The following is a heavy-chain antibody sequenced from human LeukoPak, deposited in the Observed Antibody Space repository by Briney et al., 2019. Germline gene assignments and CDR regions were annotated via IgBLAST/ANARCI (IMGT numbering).Heavy chain of an antibody. Sequence: GGSLRLSCAASGFTFKNYAMSWVRQAPGEGLEWVSTITGSGGSTYSADSVKGRLTISRDNSKNTLYLQMNSLRADDTASYYCARNQDSSWYYYYMDVWGKGTTVTVSS. J-gene: IGHJ6*03. CDR1: GFTFKNYA. V-gene: IGHV3-23*01. CDR3: ARNQDSSWYYYYMDV. D-gene: IGHD6-13*01. CDR2: ITGSGGST.